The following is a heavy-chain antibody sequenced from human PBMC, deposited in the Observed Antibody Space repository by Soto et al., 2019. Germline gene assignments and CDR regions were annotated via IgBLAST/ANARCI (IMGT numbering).Heavy chain of an antibody. CDR3: ARDGTEGSSSSGSVYYYGMDV. J-gene: IGHJ6*02. V-gene: IGHV5-10-1*01. CDR1: GYSFTSYW. CDR2: IDPSDSYT. Sequence: PGESLKISCKGSGYSFTSYWISWVRQMPGKGLEWMRRIDPSDSYTNYSPSFQGHVTISADKSISTAYLQWSSLKASDTAMYYCARDGTEGSSSSGSVYYYGMDVWGQGTTVTVSS. D-gene: IGHD6-6*01.